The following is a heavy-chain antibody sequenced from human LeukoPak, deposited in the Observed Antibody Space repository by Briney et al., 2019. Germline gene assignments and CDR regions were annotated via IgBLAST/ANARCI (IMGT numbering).Heavy chain of an antibody. CDR2: IYYTGST. CDR3: ARVSDWNDFDY. J-gene: IGHJ4*02. Sequence: PSETLSLTCTVSGGSISSYYWSWIRQPPGKGLEWIGYIYYTGSTNYNPSLKSRVTISVDTSKNQFSLNLNSMTAADTAVYYCARVSDWNDFDYWGQGTLVTVSS. V-gene: IGHV4-59*01. CDR1: GGSISSYY. D-gene: IGHD1-1*01.